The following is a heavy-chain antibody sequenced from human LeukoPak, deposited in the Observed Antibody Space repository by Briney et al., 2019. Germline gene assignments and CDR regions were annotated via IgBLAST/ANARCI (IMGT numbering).Heavy chain of an antibody. CDR3: ARAPSGYYDSSGYYRTIANWFDL. J-gene: IGHJ5*02. CDR1: GGSISSGDYY. Sequence: SQTLSLTCTVSGGSISSGDYYWSWIRQPPGKGLEWIGYIYYSGSTYYNPSLKSRVTISVDTSKNQFSLKLSSVTAADTAVYYCARAPSGYYDSSGYYRTIANWFDLWGQGTLVTVPS. CDR2: IYYSGST. D-gene: IGHD3-22*01. V-gene: IGHV4-30-4*01.